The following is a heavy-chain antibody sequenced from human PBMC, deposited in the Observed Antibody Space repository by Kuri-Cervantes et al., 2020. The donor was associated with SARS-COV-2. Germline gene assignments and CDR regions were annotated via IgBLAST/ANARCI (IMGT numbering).Heavy chain of an antibody. Sequence: GESLKISCAASGFTFSSYAMSWVRQAPGKGLEWVSAISGSGGSTYYADSVKGRFTISRDNSKNTLYLQMNSLRAEDTAVYYCAKDGPRSGWSPYYFYYWGQGTLVTVSS. CDR2: ISGSGGST. J-gene: IGHJ4*02. CDR1: GFTFSSYA. CDR3: AKDGPRSGWSPYYFYY. V-gene: IGHV3-23*01. D-gene: IGHD6-19*01.